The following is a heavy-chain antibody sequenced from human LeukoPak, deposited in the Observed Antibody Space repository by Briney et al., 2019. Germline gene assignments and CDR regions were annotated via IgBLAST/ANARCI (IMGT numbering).Heavy chain of an antibody. CDR2: IYYSVST. CDR1: GGSISSYY. V-gene: IGHV4-59*01. Sequence: SETLSLTCTVSGGSISSYYWSWIRQPPGRGLEWVGYIYYSVSTNYNPSLKSRVTISVDSSKNKFSLKLSSVTAADTGVYYCARLRWALDYWGQGTLVTVSS. D-gene: IGHD4-23*01. J-gene: IGHJ4*02. CDR3: ARLRWALDY.